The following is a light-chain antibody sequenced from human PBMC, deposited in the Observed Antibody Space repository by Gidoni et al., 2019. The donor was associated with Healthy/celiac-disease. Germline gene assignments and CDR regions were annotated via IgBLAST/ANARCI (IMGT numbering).Light chain of an antibody. J-gene: IGKJ4*01. CDR1: QGISSY. V-gene: IGKV1-8*01. CDR3: KQYYSYQLT. Sequence: IRMTQSPSSFSASTGDRVTITCRASQGISSYLDWYQQKPGKAPKLLIYAASTLKSGVPSRFSGSGSGTDFTLTISCLESEDFENYYCKQYYSYQLTFGGXTKVEIK. CDR2: AAS.